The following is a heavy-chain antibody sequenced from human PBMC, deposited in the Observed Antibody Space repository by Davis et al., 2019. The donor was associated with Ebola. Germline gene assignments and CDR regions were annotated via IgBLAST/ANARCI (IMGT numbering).Heavy chain of an antibody. Sequence: GESLKISCAASGFTFSDYYMSWIRQAPGKGLEWVSYISSSGSTIYYADSVKGRFTISRDNAKNSLYLQMNSLRAEDTAVYYCARGPTSTVTSRGYYFDYWGQGTLVTVSS. CDR1: GFTFSDYY. D-gene: IGHD4-17*01. V-gene: IGHV3-11*04. J-gene: IGHJ4*02. CDR3: ARGPTSTVTSRGYYFDY. CDR2: ISSSGSTI.